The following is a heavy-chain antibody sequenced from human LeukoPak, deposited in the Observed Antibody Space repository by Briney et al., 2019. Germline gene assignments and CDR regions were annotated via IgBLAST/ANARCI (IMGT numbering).Heavy chain of an antibody. CDR2: IRYDGSNK. J-gene: IGHJ6*02. D-gene: IGHD1-1*01. V-gene: IGHV3-30*02. CDR1: GFNFGIYG. CDR3: ATNNWHGLINYYYYGVDV. Sequence: GGSLRLSCTASGFNFGIYGMHWVRQAPGKGLEWVAFIRYDGSNKYYADSVKGRFTISGDNSKNTLYPQMNSLRAEDTAVYYCATNNWHGLINYYYYGVDVWGQGTAVTVFS.